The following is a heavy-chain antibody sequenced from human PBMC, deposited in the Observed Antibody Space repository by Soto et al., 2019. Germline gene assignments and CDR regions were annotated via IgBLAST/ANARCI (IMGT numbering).Heavy chain of an antibody. D-gene: IGHD2-2*01. CDR3: ARDIVVVPASPEPGWFDP. CDR2: IYYIGST. Sequence: SETLSLTCTVSGGSISSSSYYWGWIRQPPGKGLYLFWSIYYIGSTYYNPSLKSRVTISVDTSKNHFSLKLSSVTAADTALYYCARDIVVVPASPEPGWFDPWGQGTLVTVSS. V-gene: IGHV4-39*02. CDR1: GGSISSSSYY. J-gene: IGHJ5*02.